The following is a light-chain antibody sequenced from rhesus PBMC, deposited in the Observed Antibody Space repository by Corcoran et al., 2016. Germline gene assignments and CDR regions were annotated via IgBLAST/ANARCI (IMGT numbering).Light chain of an antibody. Sequence: DIQMTQSPSSLSASVGDSVTITFRASQVIRNWLAWYQQKQGKAPKLLIYRASNLQTGVPSRFSGNGSGTNFTPAISSLQPDDIATYYCPQHDNSPHSFGQGTKVEIK. CDR1: QVIRNW. CDR2: RAS. CDR3: PQHDNSPHS. V-gene: IGKV1-69*01. J-gene: IGKJ2*01.